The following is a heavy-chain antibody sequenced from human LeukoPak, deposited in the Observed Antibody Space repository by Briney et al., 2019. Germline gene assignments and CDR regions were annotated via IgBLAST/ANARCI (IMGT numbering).Heavy chain of an antibody. Sequence: GASVKVSCKASGYTFTSYGIIWVRQAPGQGLEWMGWISAYNGNTNYAQKLQGRVTMTTDTSTSTAYMELRSLRSDDTAVYYCARESGYSGYDSGWFDPWGQGNLVTVSS. D-gene: IGHD5-12*01. CDR3: ARESGYSGYDSGWFDP. J-gene: IGHJ5*02. V-gene: IGHV1-18*01. CDR2: ISAYNGNT. CDR1: GYTFTSYG.